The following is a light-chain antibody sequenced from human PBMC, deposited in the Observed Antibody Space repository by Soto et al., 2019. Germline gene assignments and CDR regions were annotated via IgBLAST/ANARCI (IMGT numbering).Light chain of an antibody. CDR1: QSISGD. CDR3: QQTYSTPPT. J-gene: IGKJ2*01. V-gene: IGKV1-39*01. CDR2: AAS. Sequence: DIMMSQSPSSLSPSVGDRVTITCRASQSISGDLNWYQQKPGKAPNLLIHAASTLQSGVPSRFSDSGSGTDFTLTISSLQPEDFATYYCQQTYSTPPTFGQGTKLESK.